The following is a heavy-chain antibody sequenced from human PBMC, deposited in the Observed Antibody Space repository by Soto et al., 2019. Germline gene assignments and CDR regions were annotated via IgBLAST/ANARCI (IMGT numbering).Heavy chain of an antibody. CDR3: ARAQGYYDFWCGYFSAFDI. CDR1: GYTFTSYA. D-gene: IGHD3-3*01. J-gene: IGHJ3*02. V-gene: IGHV1-3*01. CDR2: INAGNGNT. Sequence: QVPLVQSGAEVKKPGASVKVSCKASGYTFTSYAMHWVRQAPGQRLEWMGWINAGNGNTKYSQKFQGRVTITRDTSASTAYMELSSLRSEDTAVYYCARAQGYYDFWCGYFSAFDIWGQGTMVTVSS.